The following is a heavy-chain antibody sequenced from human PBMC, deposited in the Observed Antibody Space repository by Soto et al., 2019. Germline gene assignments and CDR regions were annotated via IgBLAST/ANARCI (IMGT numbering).Heavy chain of an antibody. Sequence: EVQLVESGGGLVQPGGSLRLSCAASGFTFSSYEMNWVRQAPGKGLEWVSYISSSGSTIYYADSVKGRFTISRDNAKNSLYLQMNSLRAEDTAVYYCARERRDILTGYYKDWGQGTLVTVSS. J-gene: IGHJ4*02. CDR3: ARERRDILTGYYKD. CDR2: ISSSGSTI. CDR1: GFTFSSYE. D-gene: IGHD3-9*01. V-gene: IGHV3-48*03.